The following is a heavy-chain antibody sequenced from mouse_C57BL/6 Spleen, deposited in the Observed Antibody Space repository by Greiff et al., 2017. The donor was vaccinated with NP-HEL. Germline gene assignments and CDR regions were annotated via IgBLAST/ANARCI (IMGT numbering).Heavy chain of an antibody. D-gene: IGHD1-1*01. V-gene: IGHV1-74*01. CDR2: IHPSDSDT. CDR1: GYTFTSYW. CDR3: ASLITTVVGGY. Sequence: VQLQQPGAELVKPGASVKVSCKASGYTFTSYWMHWVKQRPGQGLEWIGRIHPSDSDTNYNQKFKGKATLTVDKSSSTAYMQLSSLTSEDSAVYYCASLITTVVGGYWGQGTTLTVSS. J-gene: IGHJ2*01.